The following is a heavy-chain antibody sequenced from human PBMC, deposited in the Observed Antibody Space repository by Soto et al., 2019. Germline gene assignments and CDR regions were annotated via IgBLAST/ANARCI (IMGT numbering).Heavy chain of an antibody. Sequence: GGSLRLSCAASGFTFSTYSMNWVRQAPGKGLEWVADITTSSSFRFYADSVKGRFTISRDDAKNSLYLQMNSLRAEDTGVYYCARGTHYDFWSGYSGWFDPWGQGTLVTVSS. J-gene: IGHJ5*02. CDR3: ARGTHYDFWSGYSGWFDP. CDR1: GFTFSTYS. D-gene: IGHD3-3*01. CDR2: ITTSSSFR. V-gene: IGHV3-21*01.